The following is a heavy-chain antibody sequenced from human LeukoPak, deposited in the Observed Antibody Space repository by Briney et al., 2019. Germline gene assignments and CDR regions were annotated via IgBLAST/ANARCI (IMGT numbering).Heavy chain of an antibody. J-gene: IGHJ4*02. CDR1: GFTFSDYE. D-gene: IGHD1-1*01. Sequence: PGGSLRLSCAASGFTFSDYEMHWVRQATGKELQWVSAIGTAGDTYYTASVKGRFTISRENAKNSLYLQMNSLRAGDTAVYYCARVSKERVGGVYYFDYWGPGTLVTVSS. CDR3: ARVSKERVGGVYYFDY. CDR2: IGTAGDT. V-gene: IGHV3-13*01.